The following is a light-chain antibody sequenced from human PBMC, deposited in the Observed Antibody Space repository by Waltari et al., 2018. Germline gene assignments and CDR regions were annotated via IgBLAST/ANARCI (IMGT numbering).Light chain of an antibody. CDR3: QSYDSSLSGWV. CDR1: STNIGAGFH. J-gene: IGLJ3*02. CDR2: ANS. Sequence: QSVLTQPPSVSGAPGQRVTISCTGSSTNIGAGFHQHWYQQVPGTAPKLFISANSGRPAGVPDRVAAFKSGTSASLAITGVQAEDEADYYCQSYDSSLSGWVFGGGTKVTVL. V-gene: IGLV1-40*01.